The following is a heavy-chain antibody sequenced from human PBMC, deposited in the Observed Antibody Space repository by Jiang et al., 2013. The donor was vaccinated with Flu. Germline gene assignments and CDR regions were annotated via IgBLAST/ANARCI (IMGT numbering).Heavy chain of an antibody. Sequence: VQLVESGGGLVQPGGSLRLSCAASGFTFSSYAMSWVRQAPGKGLEWVSTTSGSGGSTYFADSVKGRFTISRDNSKSTLYLQMNSLRAEDTAVYYCAKEGPGYGSGNYSNNYYYYGMDVWGQGTTVTVSS. D-gene: IGHD3-10*01. V-gene: IGHV3-23*04. CDR3: AKEGPGYGSGNYSNNYYYYGMDV. CDR1: GFTFSSYA. J-gene: IGHJ6*02. CDR2: TSGSGGST.